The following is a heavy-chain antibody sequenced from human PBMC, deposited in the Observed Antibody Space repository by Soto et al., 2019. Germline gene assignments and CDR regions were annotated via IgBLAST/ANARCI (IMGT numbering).Heavy chain of an antibody. CDR1: RGCLNSARYH. J-gene: IGHJ5*02. V-gene: IGHV4-39*01. CDR2: IYYSGGT. D-gene: IGHD1-7*01. CDR3: ARLELRDWFDP. Sequence: SESRCPPCAVSRGCLNSARYHWGLIRQPPRKGLEWIGSIYYSGGTYYNPSLKSRVTISVDTSKNQFSLTLSSVTAADTAVYYCARLELRDWFDPWGQGTLVTVSS.